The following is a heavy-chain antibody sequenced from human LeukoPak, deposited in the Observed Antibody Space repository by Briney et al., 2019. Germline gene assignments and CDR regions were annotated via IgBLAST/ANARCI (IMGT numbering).Heavy chain of an antibody. CDR2: INPKSGGT. CDR3: VRDIDYYDSSGFGGGCYYHYYMDV. CDR1: GYTLIDYH. D-gene: IGHD3-22*01. V-gene: IGHV1-2*06. J-gene: IGHJ6*03. Sequence: ASVKVSCKASGYTLIDYHLHWVRQAPGQGLEWMGRINPKSGGTNYAQKFQGRVTMTRDTSISTAYMELSSLRSDDTAVYFCVRDIDYYDSSGFGGGCYYHYYMDVWGRGTTVTVSS.